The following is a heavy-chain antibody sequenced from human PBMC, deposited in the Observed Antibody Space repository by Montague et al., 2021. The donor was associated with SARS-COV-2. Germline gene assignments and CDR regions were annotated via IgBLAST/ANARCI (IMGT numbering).Heavy chain of an antibody. CDR1: GDSVAGLRAT. CDR3: TSGREGNYNVMDV. Sequence: CAISGDSVAGLRATSNGVTQDPSRGLEWLGRTYYRSKWYNDYAVXXRCRVTINPDTSKNQLSLQLNSVTPEDTAIYYCTSGREGNYNVMDVWGQGTTVTVSS. V-gene: IGHV6-1*01. CDR2: TYYRSKWYN. J-gene: IGHJ6*02. D-gene: IGHD1-1*01.